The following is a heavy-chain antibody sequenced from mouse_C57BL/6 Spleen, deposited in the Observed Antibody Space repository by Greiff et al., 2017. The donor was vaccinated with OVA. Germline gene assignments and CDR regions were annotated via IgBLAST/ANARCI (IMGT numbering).Heavy chain of an antibody. D-gene: IGHD4-1*01. CDR1: GYTFTSYW. J-gene: IGHJ2*01. V-gene: IGHV1-69*01. Sequence: QVQLQQPGAELVMPGASVKLSCKASGYTFTSYWMHWVKQRPGQGLEWIGEIDPSDSYTNYNQKFKGKSTLTVDKSSSTAYMQLSSLTSEDSAVYYCARLRTGTGGYYFDYWGQGTTLTVSS. CDR3: ARLRTGTGGYYFDY. CDR2: IDPSDSYT.